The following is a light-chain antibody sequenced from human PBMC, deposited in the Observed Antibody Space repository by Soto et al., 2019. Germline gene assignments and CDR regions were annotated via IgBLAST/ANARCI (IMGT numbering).Light chain of an antibody. CDR3: ATWDRSLTAVV. V-gene: IGLV1-51*01. Sequence: QSVLTRPPSVSAAPGQKVTISCSGSSSNVGDHYVHWYQQLPGTAPKLLIYDNNNRPSGIPDRFSGSKSGTSATLGITGLQTGDEADYYCATWDRSLTAVVFGGGTKLTVL. J-gene: IGLJ2*01. CDR2: DNN. CDR1: SSNVGDHY.